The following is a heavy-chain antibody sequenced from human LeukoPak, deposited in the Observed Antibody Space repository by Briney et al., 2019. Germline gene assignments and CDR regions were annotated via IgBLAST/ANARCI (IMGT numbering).Heavy chain of an antibody. CDR3: ARAHYDILTGIGGFDY. Sequence: GGSLRLSCAVSGFTLSNYSMNWVRQAPGKGLEWISYISGSGFTIHYADSVKGRFTISRDNAKNSLYLQMNSLRAEDTAVYYCARAHYDILTGIGGFDYWGQGTLVTVSS. CDR2: ISGSGFTI. J-gene: IGHJ4*02. D-gene: IGHD3-9*01. CDR1: GFTLSNYS. V-gene: IGHV3-48*01.